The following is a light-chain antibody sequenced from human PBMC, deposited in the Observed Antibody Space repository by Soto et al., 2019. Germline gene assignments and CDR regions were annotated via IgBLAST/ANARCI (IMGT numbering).Light chain of an antibody. V-gene: IGLV1-40*01. CDR1: SSNIGAGYD. CDR2: LNN. J-gene: IGLJ3*02. Sequence: QSVLTQPPSLSGAPGQRVTISCTGSSSNIGAGYDVHWYQLLPGTAPKFLIYLNNNRPSGVPDRFSGSKSGTSASLAITGLQAEDEADYYCQSYDSRLSAWVFGGGTQLTVL. CDR3: QSYDSRLSAWV.